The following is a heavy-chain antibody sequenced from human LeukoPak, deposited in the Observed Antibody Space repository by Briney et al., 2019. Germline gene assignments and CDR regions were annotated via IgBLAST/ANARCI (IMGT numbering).Heavy chain of an antibody. CDR1: GGSNSSYY. J-gene: IGHJ3*02. V-gene: IGHV4-4*07. D-gene: IGHD3-22*01. Sequence: SETLSLTCTVSGGSNSSYYWSWFRQPAGKGLEWIGRIYTSGSTDYNPSLKSRVTMSVDTSKNQFSLKLSSVTAADTAVHYCARDRGYYDSSGYYAFDIWGQGTMVTVSS. CDR3: ARDRGYYDSSGYYAFDI. CDR2: IYTSGST.